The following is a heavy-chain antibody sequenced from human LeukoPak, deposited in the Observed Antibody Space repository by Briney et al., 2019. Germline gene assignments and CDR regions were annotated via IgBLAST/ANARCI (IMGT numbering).Heavy chain of an antibody. CDR1: GLTFSNAW. CDR2: IKGETNGGTA. CDR3: TTNPGTWGDF. Sequence: GGSLRLSCAASGLTFSNAWMNWVRQAPGKGLEWVAHIKGETNGGTADYAAAVEGRFTISRDDSKNTLYLQMNSLKIEDTAVHFCTTNPGTWGDFWGQGSLVTVSS. J-gene: IGHJ4*02. V-gene: IGHV3-15*07. D-gene: IGHD7-27*01.